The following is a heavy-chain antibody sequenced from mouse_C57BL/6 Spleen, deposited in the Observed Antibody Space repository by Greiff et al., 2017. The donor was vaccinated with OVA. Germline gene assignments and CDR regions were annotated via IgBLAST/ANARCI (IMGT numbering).Heavy chain of an antibody. J-gene: IGHJ4*01. V-gene: IGHV1-50*01. D-gene: IGHD2-5*01. CDR3: ARIAYYSNYDAMDY. CDR1: GYTFTSYW. CDR2: IDPSDSYT. Sequence: QVQLQQPGAEPVKPGASVKLSCKASGYTFTSYWMQWVKQRPGQGLEWIGEIDPSDSYTNYNQKFKGKATLTVDTSSSTAYMQLSSLTSEDSAVYYCARIAYYSNYDAMDYWGQGTSVTVSS.